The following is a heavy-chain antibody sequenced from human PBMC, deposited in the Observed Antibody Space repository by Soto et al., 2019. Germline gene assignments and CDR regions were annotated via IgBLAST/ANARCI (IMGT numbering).Heavy chain of an antibody. Sequence: EVQLVESGGGLVKPGGSLRLSCAASGFSFSTSTMNWVRQAPGKGLEFVSSIGRTGIDRYYIDSVKGRFTISRDNAQNSLCLQMNSLRAGDTALYYCVCDDNRRYWGQGTLVTVSS. J-gene: IGHJ4*02. CDR2: IGRTGIDR. CDR1: GFSFSTST. V-gene: IGHV3-21*01. CDR3: VCDDNRRY. D-gene: IGHD1-1*01.